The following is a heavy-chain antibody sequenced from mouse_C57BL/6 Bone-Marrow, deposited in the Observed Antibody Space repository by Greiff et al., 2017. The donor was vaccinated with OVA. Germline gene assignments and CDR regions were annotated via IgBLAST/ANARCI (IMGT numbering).Heavy chain of an antibody. CDR2: ISSGSSTN. D-gene: IGHD2-4*01. J-gene: IGHJ4*01. CDR3: ARGRLRREGYAMDY. Sequence: DVKLVESGGGLVKPGGSLKLSCAASGFTFSDYGMHWVRQAPEKGLEWVAYISSGSSTNYYADTVKGRFTISKANAKNTLFLQMTSLRSEDTAMYYCARGRLRREGYAMDYWGQGTSVTVSS. V-gene: IGHV5-17*01. CDR1: GFTFSDYG.